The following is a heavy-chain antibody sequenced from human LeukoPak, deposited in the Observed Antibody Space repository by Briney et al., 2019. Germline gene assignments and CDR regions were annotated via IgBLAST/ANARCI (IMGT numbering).Heavy chain of an antibody. D-gene: IGHD6-13*01. V-gene: IGHV4-34*01. Sequence: PSETLSLTCAVYGGSFSGYYWSWIRQPPGKGLEWIGEINHSGSTNYNPSLKSRVTISVDTSKNQFSLKLSSVTAADTAVYYCARGSRIAAAGTVIFDYWGRGTLVTVSS. CDR1: GGSFSGYY. CDR2: INHSGST. CDR3: ARGSRIAAAGTVIFDY. J-gene: IGHJ4*02.